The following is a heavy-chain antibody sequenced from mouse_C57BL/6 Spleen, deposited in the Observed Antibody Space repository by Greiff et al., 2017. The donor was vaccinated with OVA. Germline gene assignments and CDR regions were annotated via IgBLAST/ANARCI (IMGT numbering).Heavy chain of an antibody. CDR2: IDPSDSET. Sequence: QVHVKQPGAELVRPGSSVKLSCKASGYTFTSYWMHWVKQRPIQGLEWIGNIDPSDSETHYNQKFKDKATLTVDKSSSTAYMQLSSLTSEDSAVYYCARGELGGFAYWGQGTLVTVSA. CDR1: GYTFTSYW. V-gene: IGHV1-52*01. D-gene: IGHD4-1*01. J-gene: IGHJ3*01. CDR3: ARGELGGFAY.